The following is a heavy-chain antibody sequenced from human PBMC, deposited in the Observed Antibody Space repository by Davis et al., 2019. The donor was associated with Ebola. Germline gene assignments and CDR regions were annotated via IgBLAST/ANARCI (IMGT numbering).Heavy chain of an antibody. CDR1: GGSISSSSYY. CDR2: IYYSGST. Sequence: PSETLSLTCTVSGGSISSSSYYWGWIRQPPGKGLEWIGSIYYSGSTYYNPSLKSRVTISVDTSKNQFSLKLSSVTAADTAVYYCALSSPRRDGYNWDYWGQGTLVTVSS. J-gene: IGHJ4*02. CDR3: ALSSPRRDGYNWDY. V-gene: IGHV4-39*01. D-gene: IGHD5-24*01.